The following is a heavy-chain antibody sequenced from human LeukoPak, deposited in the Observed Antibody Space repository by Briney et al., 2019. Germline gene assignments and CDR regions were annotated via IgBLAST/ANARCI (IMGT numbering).Heavy chain of an antibody. D-gene: IGHD6-13*01. V-gene: IGHV1-8*01. CDR3: ARALTILSWFTPREGWFDP. CDR2: MNPNSGNT. CDR1: GYTFTSYD. J-gene: IGHJ5*02. Sequence: ASVKVSCKASGYTFTSYDMNWVRQATGQGLEWMGWMNPNSGNTGYAQKFQGRVTMTRNTSISTAYMELTSLRSEDTAVYYCARALTILSWFTPREGWFDPWGQGTLVTVSS.